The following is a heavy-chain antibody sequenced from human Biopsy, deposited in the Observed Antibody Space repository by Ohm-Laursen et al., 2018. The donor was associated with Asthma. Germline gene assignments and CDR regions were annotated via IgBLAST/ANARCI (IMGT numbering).Heavy chain of an antibody. D-gene: IGHD3-10*01. J-gene: IGHJ6*02. CDR3: ARGPNYHGSGRAPIGMDV. V-gene: IGHV4-61*01. CDR2: IHYTGSD. CDR1: GGSVSTGSYY. Sequence: SDTLSLTCTVSGGSVSTGSYYWSWIRQPPGKGLEWLGYIHYTGSDNYNPSLKSRVTISVDTSKNQFSLRLNSVTAADTAVYYCARGPNYHGSGRAPIGMDVWGQGTTVTVSS.